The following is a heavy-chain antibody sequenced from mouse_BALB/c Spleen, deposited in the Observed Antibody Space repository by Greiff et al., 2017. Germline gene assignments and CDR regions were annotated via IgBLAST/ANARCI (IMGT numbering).Heavy chain of an antibody. CDR1: GYSFTGYY. J-gene: IGHJ4*01. CDR3: ARGGQGYAMDY. D-gene: IGHD3-3*01. Sequence: VQLKQSGPELVKPGASVKISCKASGYSFTGYYMHWVKQSHVKSLEWIGRINPYNGATSYNQNFKDKASLTVDKSSSTAYMELHSLTSEDSAVYYCARGGQGYAMDYWGQGTSVTVSS. V-gene: IGHV1-31*01. CDR2: INPYNGAT.